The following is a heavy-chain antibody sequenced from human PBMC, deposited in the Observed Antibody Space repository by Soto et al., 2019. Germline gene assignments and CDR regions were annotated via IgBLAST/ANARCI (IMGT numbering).Heavy chain of an antibody. CDR3: ARADGWLQEAFDY. Sequence: SETLSLTCTVSGGSISSSSYYWGWIRQPPGKGLEWIGRIYYSGSTYYNPSLKSRVTTSVDTSKNQFSLKLSSVTAADTAVYYCARADGWLQEAFDYWGQGTLVTVS. CDR1: GGSISSSSYY. J-gene: IGHJ4*02. V-gene: IGHV4-39*01. D-gene: IGHD5-12*01. CDR2: IYYSGST.